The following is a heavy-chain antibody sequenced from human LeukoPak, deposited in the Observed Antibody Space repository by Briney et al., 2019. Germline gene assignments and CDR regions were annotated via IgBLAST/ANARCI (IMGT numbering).Heavy chain of an antibody. CDR2: INHSGST. J-gene: IGHJ5*02. CDR1: GGSFSGYY. CDR3: ARGGDYVWGSYRYSNWFDP. Sequence: SETLSLTCAVYGGSFSGYYWGWIRQPPGKGLEWIGEINHSGSTNYNPSLKSRVTISVDTSKNQFSLKLSSVTAADTAVYYCARGGDYVWGSYRYSNWFDPWGQGTLVTVSS. D-gene: IGHD3-16*02. V-gene: IGHV4-34*01.